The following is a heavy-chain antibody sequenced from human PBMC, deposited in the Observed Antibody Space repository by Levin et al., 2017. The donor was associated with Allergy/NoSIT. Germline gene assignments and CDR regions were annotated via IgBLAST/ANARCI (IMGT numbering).Heavy chain of an antibody. D-gene: IGHD4-11*01. Sequence: SVKVSCKASGFTFTSSAVQWVRQARGQRLEWIGWIVVGSGNTNYAQKFQERVTITRDMSTSTAYMELSSLRSEDTAVYYCAADRRYDYSNYQRYYYGMDVWGQGTTVTVSS. V-gene: IGHV1-58*01. J-gene: IGHJ6*02. CDR3: AADRRYDYSNYQRYYYGMDV. CDR1: GFTFTSSA. CDR2: IVVGSGNT.